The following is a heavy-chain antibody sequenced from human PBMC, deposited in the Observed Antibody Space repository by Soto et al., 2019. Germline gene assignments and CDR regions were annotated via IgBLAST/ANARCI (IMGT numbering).Heavy chain of an antibody. Sequence: EVLLLESGGGLVQPGGSLRLSCAGAGFTFSGYAMSWVRQAPGKGLEWVYTISSSRDSTYYADSVKGRFTISRDNSKNTLHLQINSLRAEDTAVYYCAKDQSNCGGDCYAGWFDTWGQGTLVTVSS. J-gene: IGHJ5*02. D-gene: IGHD2-21*02. V-gene: IGHV3-23*01. CDR2: ISSSRDST. CDR3: AKDQSNCGGDCYAGWFDT. CDR1: GFTFSGYA.